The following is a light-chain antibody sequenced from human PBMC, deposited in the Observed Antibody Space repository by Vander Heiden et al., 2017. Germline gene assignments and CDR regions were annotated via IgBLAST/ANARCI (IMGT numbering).Light chain of an antibody. CDR3: LLSYNGVRV. V-gene: IGLV7-46*01. J-gene: IGLJ3*02. Sequence: QAVVTQEPSVTVSTGGTVTLTCGSSTGAVTFGHYPYWFQQRPGQAPRTLIYEICNKHSWTPARFSGSLLGDKAALTLSGAQPEDEADYYCLLSYNGVRVFGGGTKLTVL. CDR2: EIC. CDR1: TGAVTFGHY.